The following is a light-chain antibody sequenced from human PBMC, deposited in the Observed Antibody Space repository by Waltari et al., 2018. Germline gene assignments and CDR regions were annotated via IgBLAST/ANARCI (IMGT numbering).Light chain of an antibody. Sequence: ELVLTQSPATLSVSPGERATLSCRASQRYSSNLAWYQQKPGQPPRLLIYGASTRATGIPARFSGSGSGTEFTLTISSLQFEDFAVYYCQQYNNWPWRTFGQGTKVEIK. V-gene: IGKV3-15*01. J-gene: IGKJ1*01. CDR1: QRYSSN. CDR3: QQYNNWPWRT. CDR2: GAS.